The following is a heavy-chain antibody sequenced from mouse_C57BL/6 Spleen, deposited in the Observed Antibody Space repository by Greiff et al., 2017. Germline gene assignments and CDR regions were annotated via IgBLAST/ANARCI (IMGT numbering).Heavy chain of an antibody. J-gene: IGHJ4*01. D-gene: IGHD1-1*02. Sequence: VQLQESGPELVKPGASVKISCKASGYAFSSSWMNWVKQRPGKGLEWIGRSYPGDGDTNYNGKFKGKATLTADKSSSTAYMQLSSQTSEDASVYFCARQLWKGGDYWGQGTSVTVSS. CDR1: GYAFSSSW. CDR3: ARQLWKGGDY. CDR2: SYPGDGDT. V-gene: IGHV1-82*01.